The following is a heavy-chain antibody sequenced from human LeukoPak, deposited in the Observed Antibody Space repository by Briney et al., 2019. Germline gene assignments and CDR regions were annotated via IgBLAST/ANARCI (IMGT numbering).Heavy chain of an antibody. Sequence: SETLSLTCAVYGGSFSGYYWSWIRQPPGKGLEWIGEINHSGSTNYNPSLKSRVTISVDTSKNQFSLKLSSVTAADTAVYYCARRPSQYCSGGSCPTRVWFDPWGQGTLVTVSS. D-gene: IGHD2-15*01. CDR2: INHSGST. V-gene: IGHV4-34*01. CDR1: GGSFSGYY. CDR3: ARRPSQYCSGGSCPTRVWFDP. J-gene: IGHJ5*02.